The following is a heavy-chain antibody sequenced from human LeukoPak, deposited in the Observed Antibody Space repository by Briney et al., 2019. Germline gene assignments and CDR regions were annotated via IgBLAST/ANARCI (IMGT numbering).Heavy chain of an antibody. Sequence: PGGSLRLSCAAPGFTFDDYGMSWVRQAPGKGLEWVSGINWNGGSTGYADSVKGRFTISRDNAKNSLYLQMNSLRAEGTALYYCARAIGWYSYFDYWGQGTLVTVSS. CDR1: GFTFDDYG. D-gene: IGHD6-19*01. J-gene: IGHJ4*02. CDR2: INWNGGST. CDR3: ARAIGWYSYFDY. V-gene: IGHV3-20*04.